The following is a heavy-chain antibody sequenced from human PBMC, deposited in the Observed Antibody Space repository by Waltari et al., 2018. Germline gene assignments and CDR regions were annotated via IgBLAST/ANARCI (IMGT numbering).Heavy chain of an antibody. CDR1: GFTFSNFA. J-gene: IGHJ4*02. D-gene: IGHD3-10*01. Sequence: EVQLLESGGGLVQPVGSLRLSWAAIGFTFSNFAMSWSPQAPGKGLGWVSGTTYSGGTTYYADSVKGRFTISRDNSENTLYLQMNSLRAEDTAVYYCAKGSMVRGDFDSWGQGTLVTVSS. V-gene: IGHV3-23*01. CDR3: AKGSMVRGDFDS. CDR2: TTYSGGTT.